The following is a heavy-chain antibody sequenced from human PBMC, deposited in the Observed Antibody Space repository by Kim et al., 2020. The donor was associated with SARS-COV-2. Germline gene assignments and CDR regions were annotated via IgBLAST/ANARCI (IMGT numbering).Heavy chain of an antibody. D-gene: IGHD3-10*01. Sequence: NPTLKSRGTISVDRSKNQFSLKLGSVTAAGTAVYYCARGYGSGSPYGMDVWGQGTTVTVSS. CDR3: ARGYGSGSPYGMDV. J-gene: IGHJ6*02. V-gene: IGHV4-30-2*01.